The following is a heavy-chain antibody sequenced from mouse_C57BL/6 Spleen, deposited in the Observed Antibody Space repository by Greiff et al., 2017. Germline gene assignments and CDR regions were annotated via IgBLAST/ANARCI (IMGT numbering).Heavy chain of an antibody. D-gene: IGHD2-3*01. CDR2: IDPSDSAT. Sequence: QVQLQQPGAELVRPGSSVKLSCKASGYTFTSYWMHWVKQRPIQGLEWIGNIDPSDSATHYNQKFKDKATLTVDKSSSTAYMQLSSLTSEDSAVYYCARTPDGYYFDYWGQGTTLTVSS. V-gene: IGHV1-52*01. CDR3: ARTPDGYYFDY. CDR1: GYTFTSYW. J-gene: IGHJ2*01.